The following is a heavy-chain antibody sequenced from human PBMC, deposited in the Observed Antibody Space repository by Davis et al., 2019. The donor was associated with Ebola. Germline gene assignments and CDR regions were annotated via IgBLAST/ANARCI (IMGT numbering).Heavy chain of an antibody. V-gene: IGHV1-46*01. CDR1: GYTFTGYY. CDR2: INPSGGST. D-gene: IGHD3-3*01. Sequence: ASVKVSCKASGYTFTGYYMHWVRQAPGQGLEWMGIINPSGGSTSYAQKFQGRVTMTRDTSTSTVYMELSSLRSEDTAVYYCARDAPYYDFWSGYYTWGQGTLVTVSS. J-gene: IGHJ5*02. CDR3: ARDAPYYDFWSGYYT.